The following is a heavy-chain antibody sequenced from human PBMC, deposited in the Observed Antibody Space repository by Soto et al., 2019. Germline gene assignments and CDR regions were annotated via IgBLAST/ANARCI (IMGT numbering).Heavy chain of an antibody. CDR1: GGTFSSYA. D-gene: IGHD4-17*01. V-gene: IGHV1-69*12. CDR3: ARDHPTVTTPGDY. Sequence: QVQLVQSGAEGKKPGSSVKVSCKASGGTFSSYAISWVRQAPGQGLEGMGGSIPIFGTANYAQKFQGRVTITADESTSTAYMELSSLRSEDTAVYYCARDHPTVTTPGDYWGQGTLVTVSS. J-gene: IGHJ4*02. CDR2: SIPIFGTA.